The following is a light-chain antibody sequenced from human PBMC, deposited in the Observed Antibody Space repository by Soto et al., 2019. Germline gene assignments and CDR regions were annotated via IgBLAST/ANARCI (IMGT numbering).Light chain of an antibody. CDR1: SSDVGGYNY. V-gene: IGLV2-14*01. J-gene: IGLJ1*01. CDR2: DVS. Sequence: QSALTQPASVSGSPGQSITISCTGTSSDVGGYNYVSWYQQHPGKAPKFMIYDVSNRPSGVSNRFSGSKSDNTASLTISGLLAADEADYYCSSSSPSNTRQLVFGTGTKLTVL. CDR3: SSSSPSNTRQLV.